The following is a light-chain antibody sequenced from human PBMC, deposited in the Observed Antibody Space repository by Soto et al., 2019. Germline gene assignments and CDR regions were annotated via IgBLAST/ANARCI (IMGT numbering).Light chain of an antibody. CDR3: QHYGSLVLT. CDR1: QGVSSSY. Sequence: EIVLTQSPGTLSLSPGERATLSCRASQGVSSSYLAWYQQKPGQAPRLLIYGASGRATGIPDRFSGSGSGTDFTLTISRLEPEDFAVYYCQHYGSLVLTFGGGTKVEIK. V-gene: IGKV3-20*01. J-gene: IGKJ4*01. CDR2: GAS.